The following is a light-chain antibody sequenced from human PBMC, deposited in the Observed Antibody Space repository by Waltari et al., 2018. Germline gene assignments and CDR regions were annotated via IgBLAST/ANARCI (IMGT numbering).Light chain of an antibody. CDR1: QSVRSN. CDR2: GAS. CDR3: QQRSNWPAVFT. Sequence: EIVMTQSPATLSVSPGERATLSCRASQSVRSNVAWYQQKPGPAPRLLIYGASTRATGIPARFSGSGSDTEFTLTISSLQSEDFAVYYCQQRSNWPAVFTFGPGTKVDIK. J-gene: IGKJ3*01. V-gene: IGKV3-15*01.